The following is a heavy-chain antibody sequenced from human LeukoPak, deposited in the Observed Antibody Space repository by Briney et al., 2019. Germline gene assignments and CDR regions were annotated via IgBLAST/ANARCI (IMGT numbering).Heavy chain of an antibody. V-gene: IGHV3-30*02. Sequence: GGSLRLSCAASGFTFSSYGMHWVRQAPGKGLEWVAFIRYDGSNTYYADSVKGRFTISRDNSKHPLYLQMNSLRAEDTAVYYCAKDVKASRDSGSSPKYYFDYWGQGTLVTVSS. CDR3: AKDVKASRDSGSSPKYYFDY. J-gene: IGHJ4*02. CDR2: IRYDGSNT. D-gene: IGHD1-26*01. CDR1: GFTFSSYG.